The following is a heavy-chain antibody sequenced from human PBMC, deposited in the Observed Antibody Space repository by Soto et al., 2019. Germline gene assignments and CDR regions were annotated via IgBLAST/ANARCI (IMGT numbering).Heavy chain of an antibody. J-gene: IGHJ6*02. CDR2: TYYRSKWYN. CDR1: GDSVSSNSAA. CDR3: ARGGYDIWTGYYHYYYYGMDV. V-gene: IGHV6-1*01. Sequence: SQTLSLTCAISGDSVSSNSAAWNWIRQSPSRGLEWLGRTYYRSKWYNDYAVSVKSRITINPDTSKNQFSLQLNSVTPEDTAVYYCARGGYDIWTGYYHYYYYGMDVSGQATTVTVSS. D-gene: IGHD3-9*01.